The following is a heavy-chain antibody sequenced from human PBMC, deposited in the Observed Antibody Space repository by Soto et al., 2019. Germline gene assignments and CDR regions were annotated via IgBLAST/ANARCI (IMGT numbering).Heavy chain of an antibody. V-gene: IGHV3-23*01. CDR2: ISGSGGST. D-gene: IGHD1-7*01. Sequence: GGSLRLSCAASGFTFSSYAMSWVRQAPGKGLEWVSAISGSGGSTYYADSVKGRFTISRDNSKNTLYLQMNSLRAEDTAVYYCAKGYAITGTSYYFDSWGQGTLVTVSS. J-gene: IGHJ4*02. CDR3: AKGYAITGTSYYFDS. CDR1: GFTFSSYA.